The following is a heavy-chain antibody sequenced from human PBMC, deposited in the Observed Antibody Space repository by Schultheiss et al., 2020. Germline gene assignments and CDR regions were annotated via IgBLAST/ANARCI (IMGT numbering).Heavy chain of an antibody. CDR1: GGSISSSNW. J-gene: IGHJ4*02. D-gene: IGHD1-26*01. CDR2: INHSGST. Sequence: SETLSLTCAVSGGSISSSNWWSWVRQPPGKGLEWIGEINHSGSTNYNPSLKSRVTISVDTSKNQFSLKLTSVTAADTAVYYCARLSGAYGIDCDYWGQGTLVTVSS. V-gene: IGHV4-4*02. CDR3: ARLSGAYGIDCDY.